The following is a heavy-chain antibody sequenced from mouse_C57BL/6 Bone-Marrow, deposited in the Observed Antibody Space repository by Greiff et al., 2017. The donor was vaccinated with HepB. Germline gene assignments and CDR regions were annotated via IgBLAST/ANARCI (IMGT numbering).Heavy chain of an antibody. D-gene: IGHD6-1*01. CDR3: ARGDERGLYYFDY. CDR1: GYAFSSYW. J-gene: IGHJ2*01. V-gene: IGHV1-80*01. CDR2: IYPGDGDT. Sequence: VQLQQSGAELVKPGASVKISCKASGYAFSSYWMNWVKQRPGKGLEWIGQIYPGDGDTNYNGKFKGKATLTADKSSSTAYMQLSSLTSEDPAVSFCARGDERGLYYFDYWGRGTTLTVSS.